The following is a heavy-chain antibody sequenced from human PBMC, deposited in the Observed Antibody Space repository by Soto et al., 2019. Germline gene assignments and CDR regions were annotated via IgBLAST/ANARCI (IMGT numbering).Heavy chain of an antibody. Sequence: GGSLRLSCSASGFTFSNYWMSLVRQAPGKGLEWVANIKQDGSEKYYVDSVKGRFTISRDNAKNSLYLQMNRLRAEDTAVYYCARDSLGYCTSTSCYWSDEYWGQGTLVTVSS. CDR2: IKQDGSEK. J-gene: IGHJ4*02. D-gene: IGHD2-2*01. CDR1: GFTFSNYW. V-gene: IGHV3-7*01. CDR3: ARDSLGYCTSTSCYWSDEY.